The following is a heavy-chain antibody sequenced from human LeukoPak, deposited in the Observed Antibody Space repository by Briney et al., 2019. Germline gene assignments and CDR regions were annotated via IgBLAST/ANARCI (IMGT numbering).Heavy chain of an antibody. Sequence: GESLKISCKGSGYSFTSYWIGWVRQMPGKGLEWMGIIYPGDSDTRYSPSFQGQVTISADKSISTAYLQWSSLNASDTAMYYCARGMVGPSYSDILTGYQNWFDPWGQGTLVTVSS. J-gene: IGHJ5*02. V-gene: IGHV5-51*01. CDR3: ARGMVGPSYSDILTGYQNWFDP. CDR2: IYPGDSDT. D-gene: IGHD3-9*01. CDR1: GYSFTSYW.